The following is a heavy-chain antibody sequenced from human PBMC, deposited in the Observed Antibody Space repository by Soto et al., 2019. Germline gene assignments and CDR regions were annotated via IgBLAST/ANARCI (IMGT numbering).Heavy chain of an antibody. Sequence: QVHLEESGPGLVKPSQTLSLTCTVSGISINSGGSYWNWVRQLPGRGLEWIGYISYSGITSYNPSLRSRVTISVDTSKTQLSLDLSTVTAADTAVYYCAFGSGNYSLLDPWGQGTLVTVSS. D-gene: IGHD3-10*01. CDR3: AFGSGNYSLLDP. J-gene: IGHJ5*02. CDR1: GISINSGGSY. CDR2: ISYSGIT. V-gene: IGHV4-31*03.